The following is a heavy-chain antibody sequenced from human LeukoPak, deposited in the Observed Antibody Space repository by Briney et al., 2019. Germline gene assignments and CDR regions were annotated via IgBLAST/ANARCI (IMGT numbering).Heavy chain of an antibody. CDR2: ISYDGSNE. D-gene: IGHD2-2*01. CDR1: GFTFSSYG. V-gene: IGHV3-30*18. CDR3: AKPYQVGGYYFDY. Sequence: GRSLRLSCAASGFTFSSYGMHWVRQAPGKGLEWVALISYDGSNEYYADSVKGRFTISRDNSKNTLYLQMNSLRVEDTAVYYCAKPYQVGGYYFDYWGQGTLVTVSS. J-gene: IGHJ4*02.